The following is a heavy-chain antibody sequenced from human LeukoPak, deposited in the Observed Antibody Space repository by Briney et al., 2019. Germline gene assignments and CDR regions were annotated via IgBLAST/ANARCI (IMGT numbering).Heavy chain of an antibody. CDR1: GGTFSSYA. J-gene: IGHJ5*02. D-gene: IGHD3-16*01. CDR3: ARAPPPYYDYVWGSYPYNWFDP. CDR2: IIPIFGTA. Sequence: SVKVSCKASGGTFSSYAISWVRQAPGQGLEWIGGIIPIFGTANYAQKFQGRVTITADESTSTAYMELSSLRSEDTAVYYCARAPPPYYDYVWGSYPYNWFDPWGQGTLVTVSS. V-gene: IGHV1-69*13.